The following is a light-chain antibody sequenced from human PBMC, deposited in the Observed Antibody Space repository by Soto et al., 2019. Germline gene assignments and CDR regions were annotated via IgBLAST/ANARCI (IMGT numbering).Light chain of an antibody. CDR2: GEA. CDR1: QSVFSS. Sequence: VMTQSPATLSLSPGESVTLSCRASQSVFSSLAWYQQKTGQAPRILIYGEATRATGIPDRLSGSGSGTELNLTINRLQSEDFAVYYCQXYNNWPRTCGQGTKVDIK. V-gene: IGKV3-15*01. J-gene: IGKJ1*01. CDR3: QXYNNWPRT.